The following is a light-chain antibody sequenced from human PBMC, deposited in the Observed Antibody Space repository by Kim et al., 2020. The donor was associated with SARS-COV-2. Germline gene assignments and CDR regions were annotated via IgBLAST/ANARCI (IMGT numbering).Light chain of an antibody. J-gene: IGKJ1*01. V-gene: IGKV3-15*01. Sequence: EIVMTQSPATLSVSPGERATLSCRASQSISSNLAWYQYKPGQAPRLLIHGASTRATGIPARFSGSGSGTEFTLTISSLQSEDFAVYYCQQYNNWLSWTFGQGTKVDIK. CDR3: QQYNNWLSWT. CDR1: QSISSN. CDR2: GAS.